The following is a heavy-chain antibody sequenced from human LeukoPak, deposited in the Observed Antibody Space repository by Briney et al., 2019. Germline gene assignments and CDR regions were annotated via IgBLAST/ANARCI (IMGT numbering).Heavy chain of an antibody. CDR1: GFAFSSQA. CDR2: ISDGGGST. J-gene: IGHJ4*02. V-gene: IGHV3-23*01. Sequence: PGGSLRLSCAASGFAFSSQAMGWVRQAPGKGLEWVSAISDGGGSTYYADSVKGRFTISRDNSKNTLFLQMNSLRAEDTAVYYCAKDARRTSGWFFFDYWGQGTLLTASS. CDR3: AKDARRTSGWFFFDY. D-gene: IGHD6-19*01.